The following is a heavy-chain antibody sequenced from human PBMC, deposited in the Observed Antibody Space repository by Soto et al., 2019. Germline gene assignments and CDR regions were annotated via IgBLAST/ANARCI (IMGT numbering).Heavy chain of an antibody. CDR2: IYPGDSDT. J-gene: IGHJ4*02. D-gene: IGHD1-20*01. CDR3: ARLPFLTGTRMSIGPVDY. Sequence: GESLKISCKGSGYSFTSYWIGWVRQMPGKGLEWMGIIYPGDSDTRYSPSFQGQVTISADKSISTAYLQWSSLKASDTAMYYCARLPFLTGTRMSIGPVDYWGQGTLVTVSS. CDR1: GYSFTSYW. V-gene: IGHV5-51*01.